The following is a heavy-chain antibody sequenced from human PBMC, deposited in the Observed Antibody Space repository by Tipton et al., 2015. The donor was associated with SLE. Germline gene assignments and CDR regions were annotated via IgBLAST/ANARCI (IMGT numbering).Heavy chain of an antibody. CDR2: IYPGDSDT. CDR1: GYSFTIHW. V-gene: IGHV5-51*03. CDR3: ARLEIGTMVRGVIGFDY. J-gene: IGHJ4*02. Sequence: VQLVQSGAEVKKPGESLTISCKGSGYSFTIHWIAWVRQMPGKGLEWMGIIYPGDSDTRYSPSFQGQVTISADKSISTAYLQWSSLKASDTAMYYCARLEIGTMVRGVIGFDYWGQGTLVTVSS. D-gene: IGHD3-10*01.